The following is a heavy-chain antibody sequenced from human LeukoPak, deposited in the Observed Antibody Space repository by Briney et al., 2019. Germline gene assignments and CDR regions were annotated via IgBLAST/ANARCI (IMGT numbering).Heavy chain of an antibody. CDR3: AKSRAMANYYYYYGMDV. D-gene: IGHD5-18*01. V-gene: IGHV3-23*01. Sequence: PGGSLRLSCAASGFTFSSYGMHWVRQAPGKGLEWVSAISGSGGSTYYADSVKGRFTISRDNSKNTLYLQMNSLRAEDTAVYYCAKSRAMANYYYYYGMDVWGQGTTVTVSS. J-gene: IGHJ6*02. CDR2: ISGSGGST. CDR1: GFTFSSYG.